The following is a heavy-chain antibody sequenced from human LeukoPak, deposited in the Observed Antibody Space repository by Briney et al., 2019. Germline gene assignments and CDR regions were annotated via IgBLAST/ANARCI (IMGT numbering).Heavy chain of an antibody. D-gene: IGHD6-13*01. J-gene: IGHJ6*02. V-gene: IGHV1-18*01. Sequence: ASVKVSCKASGYTFTSYGISWVRQAPGQGLEWMGWISAYNGNTNYAQKLQGRVTMTTDTSTSTAYMELRSLRSGDTAVYHCARAQSAAGTGYYSCYGMDAWGHGTTVPVSS. CDR3: ARAQSAAGTGYYSCYGMDA. CDR2: ISAYNGNT. CDR1: GYTFTSYG.